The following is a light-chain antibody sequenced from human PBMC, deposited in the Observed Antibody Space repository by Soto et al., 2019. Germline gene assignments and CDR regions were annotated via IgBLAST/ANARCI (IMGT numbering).Light chain of an antibody. J-gene: IGLJ3*02. CDR1: SSNIGAGYD. CDR2: GNS. CDR3: QAHDSSLSGWV. V-gene: IGLV1-40*01. Sequence: QSVLTQPPSVSGAPGQRVTISYTGSSSNIGAGYDVHWYQQLPGTAPKLLIYGNSNRPSGVPDRFSGSKSGTSASLAITGLQAEDEADYYCQAHDSSLSGWVFGGGTQLTVL.